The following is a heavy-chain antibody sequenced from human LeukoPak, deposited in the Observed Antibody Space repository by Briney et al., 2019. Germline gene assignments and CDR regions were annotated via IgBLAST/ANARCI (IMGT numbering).Heavy chain of an antibody. CDR2: ISGSGRTI. V-gene: IGHV3-11*04. CDR3: ARGYSSSWYLGY. J-gene: IGHJ4*02. CDR1: GFTFSDYY. Sequence: GGSLRLSCAASGFTFSDYYINWIRQVPGKGLEWISYISGSGRTIDYAYSVKGRFTISRDNANNSLYLQMTSLRAEDTAVYYCARGYSSSWYLGYWGQGTLVTVSS. D-gene: IGHD6-13*01.